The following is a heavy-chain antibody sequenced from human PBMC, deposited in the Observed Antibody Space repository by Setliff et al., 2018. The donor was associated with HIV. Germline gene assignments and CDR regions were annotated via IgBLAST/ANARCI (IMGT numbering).Heavy chain of an antibody. CDR3: AREERYYGGKGALDY. J-gene: IGHJ4*02. D-gene: IGHD3-10*01. CDR1: GYTFTDYY. Sequence: ASVKVSCKASGYTFTDYYIHWVRQAPGQGLEWMGWINPNSGGTNYAQRFQGRVTMTRDTSIGTAYMELSRLISDDTAVYYCAREERYYGGKGALDYWGQGTLVTVSS. V-gene: IGHV1-2*02. CDR2: INPNSGGT.